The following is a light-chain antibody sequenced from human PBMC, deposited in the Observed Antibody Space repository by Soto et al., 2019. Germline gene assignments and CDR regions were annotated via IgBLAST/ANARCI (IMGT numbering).Light chain of an antibody. CDR3: QQSNIYPLT. J-gene: IGKJ4*01. CDR2: AAS. CDR1: QDINSY. V-gene: IGKV1D-16*01. Sequence: DVQMTQSPSSLSASVGDRVTITCRASQDINSYLAWYQQKPGNAPKSLIYAASSLQTGVPSRFSGSESGTDFTLTVNNLQPEDSATYYCQQSNIYPLTFGGGTKVESK.